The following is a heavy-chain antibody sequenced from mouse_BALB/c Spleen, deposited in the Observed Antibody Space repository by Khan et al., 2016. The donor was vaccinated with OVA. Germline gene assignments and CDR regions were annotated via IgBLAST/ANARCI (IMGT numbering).Heavy chain of an antibody. D-gene: IGHD2-1*01. J-gene: IGHJ1*01. CDR3: ERAGNYAHWYFDV. Sequence: EVELVESGGGLVKPGGSLKLSCAASGFTFSTYTMSWVRQTPEKRLEWVATISSGSTYTYYPDSVKGRFTISRDNAKNTLYLQMSSLKAEDTALAYCERAGNYAHWYFDVWGAGTTVTVSS. CDR2: ISSGSTYT. V-gene: IGHV5-6-4*01. CDR1: GFTFSTYT.